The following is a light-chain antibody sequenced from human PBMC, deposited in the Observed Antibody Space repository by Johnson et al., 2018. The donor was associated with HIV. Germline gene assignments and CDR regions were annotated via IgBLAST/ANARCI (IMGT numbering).Light chain of an antibody. CDR3: AAWDDSLNGYV. V-gene: IGLV1-44*01. CDR1: SSNIGSNT. J-gene: IGLJ1*01. Sequence: QSVLTQPPSVSAAPGQKVTISCSGSSSNIGSNTVNWYQQLPGTAPKLLIYSNNQRPSGVPDRFSGSQSGTSASLAISGLQSEDEADYYCAAWDDSLNGYVFGTETEVTVL. CDR2: SNN.